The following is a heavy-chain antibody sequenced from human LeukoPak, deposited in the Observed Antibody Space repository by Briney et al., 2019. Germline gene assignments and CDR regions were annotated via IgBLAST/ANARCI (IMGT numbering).Heavy chain of an antibody. CDR3: AREKTVVHFDY. V-gene: IGHV1-69*04. CDR1: GGTFSSYT. CDR2: IIPILGIA. J-gene: IGHJ4*02. D-gene: IGHD4-23*01. Sequence: SVKVSCKASGGTFSSYTISWVRQAPGQGLEWMGRIIPILGIANYAQKFQGRVTITADKSTSTAYMELSSLRSEDTAVYYCAREKTVVHFDYWGQGTLVTVSS.